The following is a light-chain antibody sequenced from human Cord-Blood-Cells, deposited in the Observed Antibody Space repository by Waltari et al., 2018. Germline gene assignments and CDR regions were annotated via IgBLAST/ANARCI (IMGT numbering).Light chain of an antibody. V-gene: IGKV3-20*01. CDR2: GAS. Sequence: EIVLTQSPGTLSLSPGERATLSCRASQSVSSSYLAWYQQKPGQAPRLLNYGASSRATGIPDRFSGSGSGTDFTLTISRPEPEDFAVYYCQQYGSSPPWTFGQGTKVEIK. CDR3: QQYGSSPPWT. CDR1: QSVSSSY. J-gene: IGKJ1*01.